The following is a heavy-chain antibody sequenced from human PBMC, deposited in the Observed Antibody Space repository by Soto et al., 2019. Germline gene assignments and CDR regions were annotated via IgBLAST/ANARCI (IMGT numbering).Heavy chain of an antibody. CDR2: ISYDGSNK. CDR1: GFTFSNYG. V-gene: IGHV3-30*18. J-gene: IGHJ4*02. D-gene: IGHD6-13*01. Sequence: QVQLVESGGGVVQPGRSLRLSCAASGFTFSNYGIHWVRQAPGKGLEWVAVISYDGSNKYYADSVKGRFTISRDNSKNTLYLQMNSLRAEDTAVYYCAKDRPSYRIAELDYWGQGTLVTVSS. CDR3: AKDRPSYRIAELDY.